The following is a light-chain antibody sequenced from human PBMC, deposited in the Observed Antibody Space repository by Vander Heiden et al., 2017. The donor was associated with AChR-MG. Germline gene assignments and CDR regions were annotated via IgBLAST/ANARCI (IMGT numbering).Light chain of an antibody. CDR1: RSVSSN. CDR2: GAS. Sequence: EIVMTQSPATLSVSPGERATRACRARRSVSSNLAWYQQKPGRAPRLLIYGASTRATGIPARFSGSGSGTEFTLTISSLQSEDFAGYYCQQYKNWPPLTFGGGTKVEIK. CDR3: QQYKNWPPLT. J-gene: IGKJ4*01. V-gene: IGKV3-15*01.